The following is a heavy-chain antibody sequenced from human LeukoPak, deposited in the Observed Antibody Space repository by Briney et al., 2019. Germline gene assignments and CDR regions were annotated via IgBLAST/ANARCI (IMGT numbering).Heavy chain of an antibody. CDR2: ISGSGGST. V-gene: IGHV3-23*01. Sequence: GGSLRLSCAASGFTFSSYAMSWVRQAPGKGLEWVSAISGSGGSTYYADSVKGRFTISRDNSKNTLYLQVNSLRAEDTAVYYCARVRGYDSRDLDYWGQGTLVTVSS. CDR1: GFTFSSYA. CDR3: ARVRGYDSRDLDY. D-gene: IGHD5-18*01. J-gene: IGHJ4*02.